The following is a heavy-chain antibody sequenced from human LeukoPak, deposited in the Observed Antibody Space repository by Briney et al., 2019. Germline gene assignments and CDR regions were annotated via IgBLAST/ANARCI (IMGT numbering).Heavy chain of an antibody. CDR1: GYTLTELS. CDR3: ATVFSVVPAAIDY. Sequence: EASVKVSCKVSGYTLTELSMHWVRQAPGKGREWMGGFDPEDGETIYAQKFQGRVTMTEDTSTDTAYMELSSLRSEDTAVYYCATVFSVVPAAIDYWGQGTLVTVSS. D-gene: IGHD2-2*02. V-gene: IGHV1-24*01. CDR2: FDPEDGET. J-gene: IGHJ4*02.